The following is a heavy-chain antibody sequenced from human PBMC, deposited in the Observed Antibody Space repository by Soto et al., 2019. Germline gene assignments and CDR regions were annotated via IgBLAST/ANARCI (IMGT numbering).Heavy chain of an antibody. J-gene: IGHJ4*02. CDR3: ARSEATVLDY. CDR1: GGSISSGGYS. V-gene: IGHV4-30-2*01. Sequence: SETLSLTCAVSGGSISSGGYSWSWIRQPPGKGLEWIGYIYHSGSTYYNPSLKSRVTISVDKSKNHFSLKLTSVTAADTAVYYCARSEATVLDYWGQGTLVTVSS. D-gene: IGHD4-17*01. CDR2: IYHSGST.